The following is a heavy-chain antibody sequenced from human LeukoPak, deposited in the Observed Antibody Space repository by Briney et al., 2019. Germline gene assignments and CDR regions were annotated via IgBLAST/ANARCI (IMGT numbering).Heavy chain of an antibody. Sequence: SETLSLACTVSGGSFSSYSWSWISQPSGKGLEWIGEINHSGSANYSPSLRSRVTISIDTSNNQFTLILKSVTAADTSVYYCARIDPGLSWVIVYWGEGTLVTVSS. J-gene: IGHJ4*02. CDR3: ARIDPGLSWVIVY. V-gene: IGHV4-34*01. CDR1: GGSFSSYS. D-gene: IGHD1-14*01. CDR2: INHSGSA.